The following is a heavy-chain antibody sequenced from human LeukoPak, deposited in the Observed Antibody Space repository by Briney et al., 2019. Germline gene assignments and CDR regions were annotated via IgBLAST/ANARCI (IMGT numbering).Heavy chain of an antibody. V-gene: IGHV3-23*01. D-gene: IGHD3-22*01. CDR1: GFTFSSYA. CDR2: ISGSGGST. CDR3: AKGFNYYDSSGYYI. J-gene: IGHJ4*02. Sequence: GGSLRLSCAASGFTFSSYAMSWVRQAPGKGLEWVSAISGSGGSTYYADSVKGRFTISRDNSENTLYLQMNSLRAEDTAVYYCAKGFNYYDSSGYYIWGQGTLVTVSS.